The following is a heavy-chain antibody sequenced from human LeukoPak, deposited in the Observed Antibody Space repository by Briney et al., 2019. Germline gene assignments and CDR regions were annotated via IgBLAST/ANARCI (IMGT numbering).Heavy chain of an antibody. V-gene: IGHV3-53*01. J-gene: IGHJ4*02. CDR3: ARDTTMGD. D-gene: IGHD3-10*01. Sequence: GGSLRLSCAASGFTFSGSYMSWVRQAPGKGLEWVSTIYSGGSTYYGDSVKGRFTISRDSSKSTLQLQMNTPRVEGSAVYCCARDTTMGDWGQGTLVTVSS. CDR1: GFTFSGSY. CDR2: IYSGGST.